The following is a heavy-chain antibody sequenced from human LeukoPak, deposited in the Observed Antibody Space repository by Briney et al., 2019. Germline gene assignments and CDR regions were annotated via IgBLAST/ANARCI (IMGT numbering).Heavy chain of an antibody. CDR1: GGAISSGGYS. V-gene: IGHV4-30-2*01. Sequence: SQTLSLTRAVSGGAISSGGYSWSWIRQPPGKGLEWIGYIYHSGSTYYHPSLKTRVAISVDRSRTQSTLKLSSVPAADTAVYYCARSTTVTTFDYWGQGTLVTVSS. J-gene: IGHJ4*02. D-gene: IGHD4-17*01. CDR3: ARSTTVTTFDY. CDR2: IYHSGST.